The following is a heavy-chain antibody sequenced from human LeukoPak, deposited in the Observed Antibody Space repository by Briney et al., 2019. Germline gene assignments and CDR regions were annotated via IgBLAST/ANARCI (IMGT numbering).Heavy chain of an antibody. Sequence: SVKVSCKASGGTFSSYAISWVRQAPGQGLEWMGRIIPILGIANYAQKFQGRVTITADKSTSTAYMELSSLRSEDTAVYYCATTMVRGAIWDAYNWFDPWGQGTLVTVSS. V-gene: IGHV1-69*04. D-gene: IGHD3-10*01. CDR3: ATTMVRGAIWDAYNWFDP. CDR2: IIPILGIA. J-gene: IGHJ5*02. CDR1: GGTFSSYA.